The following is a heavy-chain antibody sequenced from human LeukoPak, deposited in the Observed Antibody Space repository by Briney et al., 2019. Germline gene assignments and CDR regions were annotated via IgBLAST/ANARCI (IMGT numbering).Heavy chain of an antibody. Sequence: GGSLRLSCAASGFTFSSYWMSWGRQAPGKGREWVANIKQDGSEKYYVDSVKGRFTISRDNAKNSLYLQMNSLRAEDTAVYYCARDPHPYCTNGVCSPYFDYWGQGTLVTVSS. CDR1: GFTFSSYW. J-gene: IGHJ4*01. CDR3: ARDPHPYCTNGVCSPYFDY. D-gene: IGHD2-8*01. CDR2: IKQDGSEK. V-gene: IGHV3-7*01.